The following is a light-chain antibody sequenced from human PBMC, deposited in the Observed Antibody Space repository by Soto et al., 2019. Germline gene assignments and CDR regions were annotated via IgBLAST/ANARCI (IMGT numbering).Light chain of an antibody. CDR2: AAS. V-gene: IGKV1-12*01. Sequence: DIQMTQSPSSVSASVGDTVSITCRASQGINNWLAWYQQKPGKAPQVLIYAASSLQSGVTSRFSGSVFGTDFTLTLTSLQPEDFATYFCQQANNFPLTFGGGTKIEIK. CDR1: QGINNW. J-gene: IGKJ4*01. CDR3: QQANNFPLT.